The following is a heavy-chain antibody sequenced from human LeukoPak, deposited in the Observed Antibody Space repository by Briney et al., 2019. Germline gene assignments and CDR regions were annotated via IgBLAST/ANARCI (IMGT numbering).Heavy chain of an antibody. CDR3: ARETVDHRYRSSWLVY. CDR2: IKQDGSEN. Sequence: PGGSLRLSCAASGFTFSSYWMSWVRQAPGKGLEWVANIKQDGSENYYVDSVKGRFTISRDNAKNSLYLQMNSLRAEDTAGYHGARETVDHRYRSSWLVYWGQGTLVTVSS. CDR1: GFTFSSYW. V-gene: IGHV3-7*01. D-gene: IGHD6-13*01. J-gene: IGHJ4*02.